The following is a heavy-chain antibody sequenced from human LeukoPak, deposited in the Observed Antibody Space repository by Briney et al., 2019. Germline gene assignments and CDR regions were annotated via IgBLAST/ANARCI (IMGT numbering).Heavy chain of an antibody. D-gene: IGHD2-15*01. CDR1: GGSFSGYY. CDR3: ASAHPITVGYYFDY. V-gene: IGHV4-34*01. CDR2: INHSGSS. Sequence: SETLSLTCAVYGGSFSGYYWNWIRQPPGKGLEWIGEINHSGSSNYNPSLKSRDTISVDTSKNQFSLKLSSVTAADTAVYYCASAHPITVGYYFDYWGQGTLVTVSS. J-gene: IGHJ4*02.